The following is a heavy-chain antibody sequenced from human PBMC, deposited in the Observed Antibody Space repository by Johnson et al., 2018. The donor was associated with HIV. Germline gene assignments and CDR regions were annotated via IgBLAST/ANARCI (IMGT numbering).Heavy chain of an antibody. CDR1: GFTFSSYW. D-gene: IGHD2-21*01. CDR2: INSDWSST. Sequence: VQLVESGGGLVQPGGSLRLSCAASGFTFSSYWMHWVRQAPGKGLVWVSRINSDWSSTSYADSVKGRFTISRDNAKNTLYLQMNSLKPEDTALYYCTKGIVVGTPHDAFDIWGQGTMVTVSS. J-gene: IGHJ3*02. CDR3: TKGIVVGTPHDAFDI. V-gene: IGHV3-74*02.